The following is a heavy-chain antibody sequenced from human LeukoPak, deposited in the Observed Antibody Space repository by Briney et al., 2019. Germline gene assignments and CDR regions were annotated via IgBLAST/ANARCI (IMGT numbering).Heavy chain of an antibody. CDR1: GFTFSGSA. J-gene: IGHJ4*02. D-gene: IGHD5-24*01. CDR2: IRSKANSYAT. V-gene: IGHV3-73*01. Sequence: GGSLRLSCAASGFTFSGSAMHWVRQASGKGLEWVGRIRSKANSYATAYAASVKGRFTISRDDSKNTAYLQMNSLKTEDTAVYYCTRSTDGYNLDYWGQGTLVTVSS. CDR3: TRSTDGYNLDY.